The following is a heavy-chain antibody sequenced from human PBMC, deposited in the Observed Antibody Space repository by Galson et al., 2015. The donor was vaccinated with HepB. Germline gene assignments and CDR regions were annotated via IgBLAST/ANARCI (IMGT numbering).Heavy chain of an antibody. CDR1: GGTFSSYA. CDR3: ARAPRLHRDYYDSSGYYPPYWYFDL. Sequence: SVKVSCKASGGTFSSYAISWVRQAPGQGLEWMGRIIPILGIANYAQKFQGRVTITADKSTSTAYMELSSLRSEDTAVYYCARAPRLHRDYYDSSGYYPPYWYFDLWGRGTLVTVSS. V-gene: IGHV1-69*04. J-gene: IGHJ2*01. CDR2: IIPILGIA. D-gene: IGHD3-22*01.